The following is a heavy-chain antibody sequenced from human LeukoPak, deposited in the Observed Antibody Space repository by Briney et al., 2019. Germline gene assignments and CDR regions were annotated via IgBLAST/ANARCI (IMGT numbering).Heavy chain of an antibody. CDR3: ARDPYSSGLYYFDY. D-gene: IGHD6-19*01. V-gene: IGHV1-69*06. CDR2: IIPIFTTA. CDR1: GGTFSSYA. Sequence: SVKVSCKASGGTFSSYAIHWVRQAPGQGLEWMGGIIPIFTTANYAQKFQGRVTITADKSTSTAYMELSSLRSEDTAVYYCARDPYSSGLYYFDYWGQGTLVTVSS. J-gene: IGHJ4*02.